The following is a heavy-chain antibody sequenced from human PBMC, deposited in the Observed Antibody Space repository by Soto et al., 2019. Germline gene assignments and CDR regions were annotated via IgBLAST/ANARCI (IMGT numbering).Heavy chain of an antibody. Sequence: VHLLESGGGFVQPGGSLRLSCAASGFTFTNYALSWVRQAPGKGLKWVSTIGGGSGSTSYADSVKGRFSISRENSKNTLYLQMSSLRAEDTALYYCATRMYSTSWYYFVSWGQGTLVTVSS. J-gene: IGHJ4*02. D-gene: IGHD6-13*01. CDR1: GFTFTNYA. CDR2: IGGGSGST. V-gene: IGHV3-23*01. CDR3: ATRMYSTSWYYFVS.